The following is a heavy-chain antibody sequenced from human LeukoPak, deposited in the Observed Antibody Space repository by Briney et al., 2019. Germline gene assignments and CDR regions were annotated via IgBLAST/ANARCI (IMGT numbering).Heavy chain of an antibody. CDR3: ARDRAGSIFGVVIIQDYYYYYMDV. V-gene: IGHV1-2*02. Sequence: ASVKVSCKASGYTFTGYYMHWVRQAPGQGLEWMGWINPNSGGTNYAQKSQGRVTMTRDTSISTAYMELSRLRSDDTAVYYCARDRAGSIFGVVIIQDYYYYYMDVWGKGTTVTVSS. J-gene: IGHJ6*03. CDR1: GYTFTGYY. D-gene: IGHD3-3*01. CDR2: INPNSGGT.